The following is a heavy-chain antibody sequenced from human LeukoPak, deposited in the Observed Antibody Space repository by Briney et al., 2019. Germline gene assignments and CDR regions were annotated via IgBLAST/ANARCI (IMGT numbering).Heavy chain of an antibody. J-gene: IGHJ4*02. CDR3: ASSGGGYVLDS. V-gene: IGHV4-59*08. D-gene: IGHD5-12*01. CDR1: GGSISSYY. Sequence: SETLSLTCTVSGGSISSYYWNWIRQPPGKGLEWIGYIYYSGSTYYNPSLKSRATMSVDMSKNQFSLKLSSVTAADTAVYYCASSGGGYVLDSWGQGTLVTVSS. CDR2: IYYSGST.